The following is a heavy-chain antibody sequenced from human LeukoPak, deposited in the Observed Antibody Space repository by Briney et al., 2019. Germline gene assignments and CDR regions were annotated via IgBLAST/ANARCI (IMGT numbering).Heavy chain of an antibody. V-gene: IGHV3-9*01. D-gene: IGHD1-26*01. J-gene: IGHJ4*02. CDR1: GFTFDDYA. Sequence: PGRSLRLSCAASGFTFDDYAMHWVRHAPGKGLEWVSTISWNSGSIGYADSVKGRFTISRDNAKNSLYLQMNSLRAEDTALYYCAKDASGSIDYWGQGTLVTVSS. CDR2: ISWNSGSI. CDR3: AKDASGSIDY.